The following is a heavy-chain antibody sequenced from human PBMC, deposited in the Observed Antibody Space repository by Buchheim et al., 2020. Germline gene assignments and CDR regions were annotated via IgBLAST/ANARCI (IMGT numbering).Heavy chain of an antibody. CDR1: GFTFSSYS. Sequence: EVQLVESGGGLVQPGGSLRLSCAASGFTFSSYSMNWVRQAPGKGLERVSYISSSSSTIYYADSVKGRFTISRDNAKNSLYLQMNSLRAEDTAVYYCARDFRKWFPLFDYWGQGTL. CDR3: ARDFRKWFPLFDY. J-gene: IGHJ4*02. V-gene: IGHV3-48*01. CDR2: ISSSSSTI. D-gene: IGHD3-22*01.